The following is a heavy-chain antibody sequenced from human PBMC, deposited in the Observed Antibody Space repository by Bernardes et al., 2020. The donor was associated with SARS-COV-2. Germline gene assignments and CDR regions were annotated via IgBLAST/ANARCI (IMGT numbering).Heavy chain of an antibody. CDR2: IIPILGIA. Sequence: SVKVCCKASGGTFSSYAISWVRQAPGQGLEWMGRIIPILGIANYAQKFQGRVTITADKSTSTAYMELSSLRSEDTAVYYCATSTRNYDILTGYYEPQIYYYYGMDVWGQGTTVTVSS. CDR3: ATSTRNYDILTGYYEPQIYYYYGMDV. V-gene: IGHV1-69*04. D-gene: IGHD3-9*01. CDR1: GGTFSSYA. J-gene: IGHJ6*02.